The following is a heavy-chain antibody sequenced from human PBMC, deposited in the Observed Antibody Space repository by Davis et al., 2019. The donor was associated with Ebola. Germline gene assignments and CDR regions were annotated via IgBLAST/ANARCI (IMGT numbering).Heavy chain of an antibody. CDR3: ARRSYDFWSGSYMDV. CDR1: GYSFTSCW. Sequence: GESLKISCKGSGYSFTSCWISWVRQMPGKGLEWMGRIDPSDSYTNYSPSFQGHVTISADKSISTAYLQWSSLKASDTAMYYCARRSYDFWSGSYMDVWGKGTTVTVSS. D-gene: IGHD3-3*01. CDR2: IDPSDSYT. J-gene: IGHJ6*03. V-gene: IGHV5-10-1*01.